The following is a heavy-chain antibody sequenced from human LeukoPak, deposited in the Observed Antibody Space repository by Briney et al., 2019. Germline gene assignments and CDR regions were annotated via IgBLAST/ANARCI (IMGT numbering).Heavy chain of an antibody. Sequence: PSETLSLTCTVSGYSISSGYYWGWIRQPPGKGLEWIGSIYHSGSTYYNPSLKSRVTISVDTSKSQFSLKLSSVTAADTAVYYCARVRDDYGGNSDAFDIWGQGTMVTVSS. D-gene: IGHD4-23*01. CDR2: IYHSGST. J-gene: IGHJ3*02. CDR3: ARVRDDYGGNSDAFDI. CDR1: GYSISSGYY. V-gene: IGHV4-38-2*02.